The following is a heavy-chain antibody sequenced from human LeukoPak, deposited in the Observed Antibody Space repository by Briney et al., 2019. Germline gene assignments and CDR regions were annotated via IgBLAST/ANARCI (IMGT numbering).Heavy chain of an antibody. CDR2: ISSNGGST. CDR1: GFTFSSYA. Sequence: GSLRLSCAASGFTFSSYAMHWVRQAPGKGLEYVSAISSNGGSTYYANSVKGRFTISRDNSKNTLYLQMGSLRAEDMAVYYCASSVRSRWDAPNDAFDIWGQGTMVTVSS. CDR3: ASSVRSRWDAPNDAFDI. V-gene: IGHV3-64*01. J-gene: IGHJ3*02. D-gene: IGHD6-13*01.